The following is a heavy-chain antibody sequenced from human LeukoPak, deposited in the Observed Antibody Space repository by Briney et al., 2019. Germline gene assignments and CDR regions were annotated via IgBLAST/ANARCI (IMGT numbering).Heavy chain of an antibody. Sequence: PGGSLRLSCAASGFAFSSNWMHWVRQAPGKGLEWVSGISWNSGSIGYADSVKGRFTISRDNAKNSLYLQMNSLRAEDTALYYCAKAYCSGGSCYGDYYYYGMDVWGQGTTVTVSS. CDR3: AKAYCSGGSCYGDYYYYGMDV. J-gene: IGHJ6*02. CDR2: ISWNSGSI. V-gene: IGHV3-9*01. CDR1: GFAFSSNW. D-gene: IGHD2-15*01.